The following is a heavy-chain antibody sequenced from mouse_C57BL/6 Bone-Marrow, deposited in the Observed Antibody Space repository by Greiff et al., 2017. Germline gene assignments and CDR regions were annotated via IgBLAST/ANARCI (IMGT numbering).Heavy chain of an antibody. CDR3: ARRRLYLPAY. CDR1: GYTFTSYG. Sequence: QVQLKESGAELARPGASVKLSCKASGYTFTSYGISWVKQRTGQGLEWIGEIYPRSGNTYYNEKFKGKATLTADKSSSTAYMELRSLTSEDSAVYFCARRRLYLPAYWGQGTLVTVSA. J-gene: IGHJ3*01. D-gene: IGHD2-12*01. V-gene: IGHV1-81*01. CDR2: IYPRSGNT.